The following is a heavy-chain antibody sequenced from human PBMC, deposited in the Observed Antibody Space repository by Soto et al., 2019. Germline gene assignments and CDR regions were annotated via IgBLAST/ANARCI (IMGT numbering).Heavy chain of an antibody. CDR3: ARGVHYDSSGYYYFY. V-gene: IGHV1-69*13. D-gene: IGHD3-22*01. CDR1: GGTFSTYA. J-gene: IGHJ4*02. Sequence: RASVKVSCKASGGTFSTYAIDWVRQAPGQGLEWMGGIIPLFGTANYAQNFQGRITITADESTNTAYMELRSLRSQDTAVYYCARGVHYDSSGYYYFYWGQGTLVTVSS. CDR2: IIPLFGTA.